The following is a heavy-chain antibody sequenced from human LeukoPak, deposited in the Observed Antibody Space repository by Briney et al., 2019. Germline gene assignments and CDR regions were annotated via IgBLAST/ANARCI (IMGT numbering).Heavy chain of an antibody. J-gene: IGHJ6*03. CDR1: GGSISSSSYY. Sequence: PSETLSLTCTVSGGSISSSSYYWGWIRQPPGKGLEWIGSIYYSGSTYYNPSLKSRVTISVDTSKNQFSLKPSSVTAADTAVYYCARSVEGYCSGGSCYSYSYYMDVWGKGTTVTVSS. V-gene: IGHV4-39*07. CDR3: ARSVEGYCSGGSCYSYSYYMDV. D-gene: IGHD2-15*01. CDR2: IYYSGST.